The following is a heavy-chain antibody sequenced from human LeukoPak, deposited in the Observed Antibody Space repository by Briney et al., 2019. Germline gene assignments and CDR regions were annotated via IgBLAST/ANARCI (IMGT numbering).Heavy chain of an antibody. Sequence: SETLSLTCIVSGSSINSGYYWGWIRQPPGKGLEWIGSIYYSGSTYYNPSLKSRVTISVDTSKNQFSLKLSSVTAADTAVYYCARLDSSSWPNYYYYMDVWGKGTTVTISS. D-gene: IGHD6-13*01. J-gene: IGHJ6*03. CDR3: ARLDSSSWPNYYYYMDV. V-gene: IGHV4-38-2*02. CDR1: GSSINSGYY. CDR2: IYYSGST.